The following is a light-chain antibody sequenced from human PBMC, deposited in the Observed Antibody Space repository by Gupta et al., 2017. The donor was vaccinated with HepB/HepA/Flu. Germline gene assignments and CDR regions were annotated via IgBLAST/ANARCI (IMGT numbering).Light chain of an antibody. CDR1: SSNIGAGYD. V-gene: IGLV1-40*01. CDR3: QSYDSSLSGPGL. Sequence: QSVLTQPPSVSGAPGQRVTISCTGSSSNIGAGYDVHWYQQFPGIAPKLLIYRNNNRPSGVPDRCSGSKSGTSASLTITGLQAEDEADYYCQSYDSSLSGPGLFGGGTKVTVL. CDR2: RNN. J-gene: IGLJ2*01.